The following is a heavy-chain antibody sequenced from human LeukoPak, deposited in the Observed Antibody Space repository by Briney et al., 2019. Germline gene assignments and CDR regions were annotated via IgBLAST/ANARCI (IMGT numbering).Heavy chain of an antibody. D-gene: IGHD6-19*01. Sequence: GGSLRLSCAASGFTFSSYGMHWVRHAPGKGLEWVAFIRYDGSNKYYADSVKGRFTISRDNSKNTLYLQMNSLRAEDTAVYYCAKHRQWLVPRGRDYWGQGTLVTVSS. CDR2: IRYDGSNK. CDR3: AKHRQWLVPRGRDY. V-gene: IGHV3-30*02. CDR1: GFTFSSYG. J-gene: IGHJ4*02.